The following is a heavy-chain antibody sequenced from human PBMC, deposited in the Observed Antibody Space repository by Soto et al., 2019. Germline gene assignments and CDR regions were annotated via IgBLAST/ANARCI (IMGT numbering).Heavy chain of an antibody. CDR2: IIPIFGTA. Sequence: GASVKVSCKASGGTLSSYAISWVRQAPGQGLEWMGGIIPIFGTANYAQKFQGRVTITADESTSPPYMELSSLRYEDTAVYDCAGDPVVAANDEAFGIWGQGTMVTVAS. CDR1: GGTLSSYA. J-gene: IGHJ3*02. D-gene: IGHD2-15*01. V-gene: IGHV1-69*13. CDR3: AGDPVVAANDEAFGI.